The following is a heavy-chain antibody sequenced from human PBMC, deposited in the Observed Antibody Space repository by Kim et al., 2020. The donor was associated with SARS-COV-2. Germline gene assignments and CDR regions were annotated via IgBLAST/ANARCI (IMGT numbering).Heavy chain of an antibody. CDR1: GGSIGVYY. D-gene: IGHD3-10*01. CDR3: ARVSGARAGYFDY. V-gene: IGHV4-59*01. J-gene: IGHJ4*02. Sequence: SETLSLTCTVSGGSIGVYYWSWIRQPPGKGLEWIGYIYYSGSTDNNPSLKSRVTISVDTSKNQFSLKLTSVTAADTAVYYCARVSGARAGYFDYWGQGA. CDR2: IYYSGST.